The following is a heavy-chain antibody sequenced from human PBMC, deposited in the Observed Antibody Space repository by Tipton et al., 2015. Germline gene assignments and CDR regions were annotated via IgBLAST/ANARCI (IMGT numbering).Heavy chain of an antibody. CDR3: ARGQYSYGSGGYHYYGMDV. CDR2: VFHTGTT. CDR1: GGSVISGSSGSYH. J-gene: IGHJ6*02. Sequence: TLSLTCTVSGGSVISGSSGSYHWTWIRQPPGKGLEWVGYVFHTGTTNYSPSLKSRVTISLDTSKKQFSLNLTSVSAADTAVYYCARGQYSYGSGGYHYYGMDVWGQGTTVTVSS. D-gene: IGHD5-18*01. V-gene: IGHV4-61*01.